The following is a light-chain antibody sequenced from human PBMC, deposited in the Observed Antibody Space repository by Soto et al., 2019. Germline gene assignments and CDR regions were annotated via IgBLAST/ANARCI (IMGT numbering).Light chain of an antibody. CDR3: AAWDDSLSGLYV. Sequence: SALTQPPSASWTPGQRVTISCSGGTSSIGRNYVYWYQQLPGTAPKLVIYRNNQRPSGVPDRFSGSKSGTSASLAIRGLRSEDEADYYCAAWDDSLSGLYVFGTGTKVTVL. CDR1: TSSIGRNY. CDR2: RNN. J-gene: IGLJ1*01. V-gene: IGLV1-47*01.